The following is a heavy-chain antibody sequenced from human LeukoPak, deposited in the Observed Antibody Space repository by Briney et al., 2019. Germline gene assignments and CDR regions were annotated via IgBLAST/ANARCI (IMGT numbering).Heavy chain of an antibody. D-gene: IGHD1-26*01. J-gene: IGHJ3*02. V-gene: IGHV3-7*01. CDR3: ARDREGSRDAFDI. CDR2: IKQDGSEK. CDR1: GFTFSRYW. Sequence: GGSLRLSCAASGFTFSRYWMSWVRQAPGKGLELVANIKQDGSEKFYGDSVKGRFTISRDNAKNSLYLQMNSLRAEDTAVYYSARDREGSRDAFDIWGQGTMVTVSS.